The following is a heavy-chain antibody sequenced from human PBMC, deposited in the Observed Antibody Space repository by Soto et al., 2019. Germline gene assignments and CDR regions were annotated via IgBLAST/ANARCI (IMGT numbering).Heavy chain of an antibody. V-gene: IGHV1-58*01. Sequence: ASVKVSCKASGFTFNSSSVQWVRQARGQRLEWIGWIVVGSGNTNYAQKFQERVTITRNMSTSTAYMELSSLRSEDTAVYYFAAFDYYDSSGYYSPYFDYWGQGTLVTVSS. D-gene: IGHD3-22*01. CDR1: GFTFNSSS. CDR2: IVVGSGNT. CDR3: AAFDYYDSSGYYSPYFDY. J-gene: IGHJ4*02.